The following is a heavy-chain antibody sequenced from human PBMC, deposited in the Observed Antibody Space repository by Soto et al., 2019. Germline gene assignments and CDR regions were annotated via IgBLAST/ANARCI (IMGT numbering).Heavy chain of an antibody. CDR2: ISYDGNNK. CDR1: GFTYSTYT. D-gene: IGHD3-10*01. CDR3: ARDEGLGVKYYYYGMDV. Sequence: GGSLRLSCAASGFTYSTYTMHWVRQAPGKGLEWVAVISYDGNNKFYADSVKGRFTISRDSTKNTLYLQMNSLRAEDTAVYYCARDEGLGVKYYYYGMDVWGQGTTVTSP. V-gene: IGHV3-30-3*01. J-gene: IGHJ6*02.